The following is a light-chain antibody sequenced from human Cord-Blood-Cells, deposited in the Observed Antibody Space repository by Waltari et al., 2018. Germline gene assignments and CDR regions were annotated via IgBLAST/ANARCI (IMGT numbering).Light chain of an antibody. CDR3: CSYAGSVV. J-gene: IGLJ2*01. CDR1: SSDVGSYNL. V-gene: IGLV2-23*01. Sequence: QSALTQPASVSGSPGQSITISCTGTSSDVGSYNLVSWYQQHTGKAPKLMIYEGSKRPSGVSKRFAGSKSGNTVSLTISGLQAEDEADYYCCSYAGSVVFGGGTKLTVL. CDR2: EGS.